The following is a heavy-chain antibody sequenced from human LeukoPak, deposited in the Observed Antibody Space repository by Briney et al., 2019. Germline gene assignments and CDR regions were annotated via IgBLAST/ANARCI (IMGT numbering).Heavy chain of an antibody. D-gene: IGHD2-8*01. Sequence: SETLSLTCTVSGGSIRNYYWSCIRQTPRNTLERSGYIYYSGSTNYNPPLKSRATISVDTSKNQLSLNMNSVTAAGTAVYYCARHEWGPFDYRRRGTLVTVPS. J-gene: IGHJ4*02. CDR2: IYYSGST. CDR3: ARHEWGPFDY. CDR1: GGSIRNYY. V-gene: IGHV4-59*01.